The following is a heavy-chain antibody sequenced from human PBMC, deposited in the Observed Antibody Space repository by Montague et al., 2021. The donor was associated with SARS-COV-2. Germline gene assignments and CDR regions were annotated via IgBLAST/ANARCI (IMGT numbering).Heavy chain of an antibody. CDR3: ARGLDHNKGGDY. Sequence: SETLSLTCAVYGGSFSNYYWTWIRQPPGKGLEWIGEINHSGSTNYNPSLKSRVTISVDTSKNQFSLKLSSVTAADTAVYYCARGLDHNKGGDYWGQGILVIVSS. CDR1: GGSFSNYY. CDR2: INHSGST. V-gene: IGHV4-34*01. D-gene: IGHD3-16*01. J-gene: IGHJ4*02.